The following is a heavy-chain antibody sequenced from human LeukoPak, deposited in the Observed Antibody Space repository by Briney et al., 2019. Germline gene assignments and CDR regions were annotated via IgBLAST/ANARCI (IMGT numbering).Heavy chain of an antibody. J-gene: IGHJ4*02. CDR3: ARDNEYCTGGTCRLDY. CDR2: ISSSSSYT. D-gene: IGHD2-15*01. V-gene: IGHV3-11*06. Sequence: GGSRRLSCAASGFTFSDYYMSWIRQAPGKGLEWVSYISSSSSYTNYADSVKGRFTISRDNAKNSLYLQMNSLRAEDTAVYYCARDNEYCTGGTCRLDYWGQGALVTVSS. CDR1: GFTFSDYY.